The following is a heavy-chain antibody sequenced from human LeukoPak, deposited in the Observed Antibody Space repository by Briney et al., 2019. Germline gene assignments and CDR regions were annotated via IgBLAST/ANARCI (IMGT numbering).Heavy chain of an antibody. J-gene: IGHJ4*02. Sequence: ASVKVSCKVSGYTFTGYYLHWVRQAPGQGLEWMGWINPNSGDTNYAQKFQGRVTMTKDTSISTAYMELSRLKSDDTAVYFCARVAVSGYSSSWYDYWGQGTLVTVSS. CDR2: INPNSGDT. CDR3: ARVAVSGYSSSWYDY. V-gene: IGHV1-2*02. D-gene: IGHD6-13*01. CDR1: GYTFTGYY.